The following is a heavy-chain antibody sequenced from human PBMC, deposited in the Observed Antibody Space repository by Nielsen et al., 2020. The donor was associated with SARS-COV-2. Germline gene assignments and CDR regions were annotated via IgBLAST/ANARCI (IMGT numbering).Heavy chain of an antibody. Sequence: GESLKISCAASGFTFSSYAMSWVRQAPGKGLEWVSGVSGSGGSTYYADSVKGRFTISRDNSKKKLYLQMNSLRAEDTAVYYCAKDQGEMATKFPQYYFNYWGQGTLVTVSS. J-gene: IGHJ4*02. V-gene: IGHV3-23*01. CDR2: VSGSGGST. CDR1: GFTFSSYA. CDR3: AKDQGEMATKFPQYYFNY. D-gene: IGHD5-24*01.